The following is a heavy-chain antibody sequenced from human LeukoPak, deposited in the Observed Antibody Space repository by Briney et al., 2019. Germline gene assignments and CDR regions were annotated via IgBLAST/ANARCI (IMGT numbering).Heavy chain of an antibody. CDR2: IKEDGSDK. J-gene: IGHJ4*02. D-gene: IGHD5-24*01. Sequence: GGSLRLSCEASGFTFSTYWMSWVRQAPGKRLEWVANIKEDGSDKNYVDSVRGRFTISRDNAKNSLYLQMNSLRVEDTAVYYCARDGWRAINYWGQGTLATVS. CDR3: ARDGWRAINY. CDR1: GFTFSTYW. V-gene: IGHV3-7*01.